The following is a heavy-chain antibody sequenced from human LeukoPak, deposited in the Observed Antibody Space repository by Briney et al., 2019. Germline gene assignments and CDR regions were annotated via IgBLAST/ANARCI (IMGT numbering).Heavy chain of an antibody. J-gene: IGHJ4*02. CDR3: AREGYSYGY. CDR1: GGSFSGYY. Sequence: PSETPSLTCAVYGGSFSGYYWSWIRQPPGKGLEWIGEINHSGSTNYNPSLKSRVTISVDTSKNQFSLKLSSVTAADTAVYYCAREGYSYGYWGQGTLVTVSS. V-gene: IGHV4-34*01. CDR2: INHSGST. D-gene: IGHD5-18*01.